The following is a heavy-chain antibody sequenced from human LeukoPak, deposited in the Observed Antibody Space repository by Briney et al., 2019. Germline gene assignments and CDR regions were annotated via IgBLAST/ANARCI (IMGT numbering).Heavy chain of an antibody. CDR2: ISSSSSYI. D-gene: IGHD3-3*01. CDR1: GFTFSSYS. J-gene: IGHJ6*03. Sequence: GGSLRLSCAASGFTFSSYSMNWVRQAPGKGLEWVSSISSSSSYIYYADSVKGRFTISRDNAKNSLYLQMNSLRAEDTAVYYRARIHYDFWSGYGDYYYCMDVWGKGTTVTVSS. CDR3: ARIHYDFWSGYGDYYYCMDV. V-gene: IGHV3-21*01.